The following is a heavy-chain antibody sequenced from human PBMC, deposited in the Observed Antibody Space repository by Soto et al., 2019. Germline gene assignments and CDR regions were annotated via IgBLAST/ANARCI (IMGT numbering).Heavy chain of an antibody. CDR2: INHSGST. Sequence: SETLSLTCAVYGGSFSGYYWSWIRQPPGKGLEWIGEINHSGSTNYNPSLKSRVTISVDTSKNQFSLKLSSVTAADTAVYYCAREKPYSSSWYHDYWGQGTLVTSPQ. V-gene: IGHV4-34*01. D-gene: IGHD6-13*01. J-gene: IGHJ4*02. CDR1: GGSFSGYY. CDR3: AREKPYSSSWYHDY.